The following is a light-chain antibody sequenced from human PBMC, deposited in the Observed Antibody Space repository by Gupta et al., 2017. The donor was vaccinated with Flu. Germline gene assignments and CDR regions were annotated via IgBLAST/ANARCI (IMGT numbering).Light chain of an antibody. J-gene: IGLJ3*02. Sequence: QSVLTQPPSVSAAPGQKVTIPCSGSSSNIGNNYVSWYQQLPRTAPKLLIYDNNKRPSGIPDRFSGSKSGTSATLGITGLQTGDEADYYCGTWDSSLSAGVFGGGTKLTVL. V-gene: IGLV1-51*01. CDR3: GTWDSSLSAGV. CDR1: SSNIGNNY. CDR2: DNN.